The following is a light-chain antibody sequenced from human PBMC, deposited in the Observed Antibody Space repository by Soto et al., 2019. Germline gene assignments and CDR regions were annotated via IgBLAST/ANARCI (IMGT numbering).Light chain of an antibody. J-gene: IGLJ2*01. Sequence: QSVLTQPASLSGSPGQSITISCTGTSSDVGGYNYVSWYQQHPGKAPKLIIYDVSNRPSGVSNRFSGSKSGNTASLTISGLQAEDEADYYCSSYTSSSTYVVFGGGTKVTVL. V-gene: IGLV2-14*01. CDR3: SSYTSSSTYVV. CDR1: SSDVGGYNY. CDR2: DVS.